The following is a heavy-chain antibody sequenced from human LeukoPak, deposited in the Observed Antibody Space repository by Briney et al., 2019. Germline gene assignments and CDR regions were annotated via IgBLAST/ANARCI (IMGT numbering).Heavy chain of an antibody. V-gene: IGHV4-31*03. CDR3: ARENRVGGYSGYGYFDY. J-gene: IGHJ4*02. Sequence: SATLSLTCTVSGRSISSGGYYWSWIRQHPGKGLEWIGYIYYSGSTYYNPSLKSRVTISVDTSKNQFSLKLSSVTAADTAVYYCARENRVGGYSGYGYFDYWGQGTLVTVSS. D-gene: IGHD5-12*01. CDR1: GRSISSGGYY. CDR2: IYYSGST.